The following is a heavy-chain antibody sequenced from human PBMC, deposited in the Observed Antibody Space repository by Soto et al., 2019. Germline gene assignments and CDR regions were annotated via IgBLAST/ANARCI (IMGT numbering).Heavy chain of an antibody. CDR2: INPATGAA. CDR3: ARVGGVVVAGSAAVDV. Sequence: QLHLVQSGAVVKKPGASVTVSCSASGYPVTAYYMHWVRQAPGRGLEWMGGINPATGAAKSTQTFQGRVTMARDTSPITAFVELIGMTPAATARVYCARVGGVVVAGSAAVDVWGQGPVVTVSS. D-gene: IGHD2-15*01. V-gene: IGHV1-2*02. CDR1: GYPVTAYY. J-gene: IGHJ3*01.